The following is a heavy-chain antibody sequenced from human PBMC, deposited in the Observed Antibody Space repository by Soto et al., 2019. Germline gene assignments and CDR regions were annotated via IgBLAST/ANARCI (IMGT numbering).Heavy chain of an antibody. D-gene: IGHD5-18*01. Sequence: EVQLLESGGGLVQPGGSLRLSCAASGFTFSSYAMSWVRQTPGKGLEWVSAISGSGGRTYYADSVKGRFTISRDNSKNTLYLQMNSLRAEDTAVYYCAKDPQLWLNGGYFDYWGQGTLVTVSS. J-gene: IGHJ4*02. CDR3: AKDPQLWLNGGYFDY. V-gene: IGHV3-23*01. CDR2: ISGSGGRT. CDR1: GFTFSSYA.